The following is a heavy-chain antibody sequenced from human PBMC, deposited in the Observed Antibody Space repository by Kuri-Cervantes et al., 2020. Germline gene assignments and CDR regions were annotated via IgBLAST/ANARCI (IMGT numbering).Heavy chain of an antibody. CDR2: ISYDGSNK. CDR3: ACITMIVENAFDI. Sequence: GESLEISWVASGFILSNYAMHWIRQAPGKGLEWVAVISYDGSNKYYADSVKGRFTISRDNSKNTLYLQMNSLRAEDTAVYYCACITMIVENAFDIWGQGTMVTVSS. V-gene: IGHV3-30-3*01. J-gene: IGHJ3*02. D-gene: IGHD3-22*01. CDR1: GFILSNYA.